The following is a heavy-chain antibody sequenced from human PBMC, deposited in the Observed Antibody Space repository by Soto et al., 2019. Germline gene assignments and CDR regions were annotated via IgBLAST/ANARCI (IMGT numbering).Heavy chain of an antibody. J-gene: IGHJ6*02. D-gene: IGHD5-18*01. CDR3: GRDKRRGSYGSHGMDV. CDR1: VFTVISNY. V-gene: IGHV3-53*01. CDR2: IYSGGST. Sequence: GWSLRLSCASSVFTVISNYMSWVRQAPGKGLEWVSVIYSGGSTYYGDSVKGRFTISRDNSKNTLYLQMNSLRAEDTAVYYCGRDKRRGSYGSHGMDVWGQETTVTVSS.